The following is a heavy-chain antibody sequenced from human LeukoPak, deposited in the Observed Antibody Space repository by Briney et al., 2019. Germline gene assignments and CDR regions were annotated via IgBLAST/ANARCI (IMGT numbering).Heavy chain of an antibody. D-gene: IGHD6-13*01. V-gene: IGHV4-34*01. CDR2: INHSGST. CDR3: ARGVRNAAAGTNWFDP. Sequence: SETLSLTCAVYGGSFSGYYWSWIRQPPGKGLEWIGEINHSGSTNYNPSLKSRVTISVDTSKNQFSLKLSSVTAADTAVYYCARGVRNAAAGTNWFDPWGLGTLVTVSS. J-gene: IGHJ5*02. CDR1: GGSFSGYY.